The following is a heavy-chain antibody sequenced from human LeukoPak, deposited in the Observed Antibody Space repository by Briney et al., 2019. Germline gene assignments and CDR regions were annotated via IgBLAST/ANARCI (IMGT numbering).Heavy chain of an antibody. CDR2: INPSGGAT. D-gene: IGHD6-19*01. CDR1: GYTFTSNY. CDR3: ARWGRGHSIGWYVGTSDY. V-gene: IGHV1-46*01. J-gene: IGHJ4*02. Sequence: AASVKVSCKASGYTFTSNYMHWVRQAPGQGLEWMGVINPSGGATNYAQKLQGRVTMTRDTSNSTVYMELSSLRSEDTAVYYCARWGRGHSIGWYVGTSDYWGQGTLVTISS.